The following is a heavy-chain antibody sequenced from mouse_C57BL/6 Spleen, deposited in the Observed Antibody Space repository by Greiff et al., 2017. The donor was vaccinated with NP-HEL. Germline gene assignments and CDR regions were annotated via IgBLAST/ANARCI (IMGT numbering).Heavy chain of an antibody. CDR2: IYPGSGST. D-gene: IGHD2-3*01. J-gene: IGHJ3*01. Sequence: VQLQQPGAELVKPGASVKMSCKASGYTFTSYWITWVKQRPGQGLEWIGDIYPGSGSTNYNEKFKSKATLTVDTSSSTAYTQLSSLTSEHSAVFYCARGGDGYYSFAYWGQGTLVTVSA. CDR3: ARGGDGYYSFAY. CDR1: GYTFTSYW. V-gene: IGHV1-55*01.